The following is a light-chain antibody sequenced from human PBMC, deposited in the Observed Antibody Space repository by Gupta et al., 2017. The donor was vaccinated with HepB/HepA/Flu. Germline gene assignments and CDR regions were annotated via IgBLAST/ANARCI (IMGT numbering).Light chain of an antibody. Sequence: QSVLTQPPSVSGAPGHRVTISCTGRSSNIGAGYDIHWYQQLPGKAPKLLIFGNSDRPSGVPDRFSGSKSGTSASLAITGLQTEDEADYYCQSYDTSLSGVVFGGGTRLTVL. J-gene: IGLJ3*02. V-gene: IGLV1-40*01. CDR3: QSYDTSLSGVV. CDR1: SSNIGAGYD. CDR2: GNS.